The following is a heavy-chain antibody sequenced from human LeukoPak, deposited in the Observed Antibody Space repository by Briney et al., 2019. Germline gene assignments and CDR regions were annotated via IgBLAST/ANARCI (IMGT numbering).Heavy chain of an antibody. CDR2: ISAYNGNT. D-gene: IGHD2-15*01. CDR3: ALAYCSGGSCYPHYFDY. J-gene: IGHJ4*02. Sequence: ASVQVSCKASGYTFTSYGISWVRQAPGQGLEWMGWISAYNGNTNYAQKLQGRVTMTTDTSTSTAYMELRSLRSDDTAVYYCALAYCSGGSCYPHYFDYWGQGTLVTVSS. CDR1: GYTFTSYG. V-gene: IGHV1-18*01.